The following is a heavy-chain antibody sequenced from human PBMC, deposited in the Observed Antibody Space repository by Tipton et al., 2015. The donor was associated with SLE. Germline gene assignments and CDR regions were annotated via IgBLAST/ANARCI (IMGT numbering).Heavy chain of an antibody. J-gene: IGHJ4*02. CDR3: AKDVLFSYSSSN. V-gene: IGHV3-11*01. CDR2: ISSSGSTI. Sequence: SLRLSCAASGFTFSDYYMSWIRQAPGKGLEWVSYISSSGSTIYYADSVKGRLTISRDNSKNTLYLQMNSLRAEDTAVYYCAKDVLFSYSSSNWGQGTLVTVSS. CDR1: GFTFSDYY. D-gene: IGHD6-6*01.